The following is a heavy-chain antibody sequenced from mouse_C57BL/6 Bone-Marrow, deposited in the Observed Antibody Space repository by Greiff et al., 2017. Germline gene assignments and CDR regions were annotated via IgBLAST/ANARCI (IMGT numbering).Heavy chain of an antibody. V-gene: IGHV2-2*01. CDR3: AGGGLRRTWFAY. CDR2: IWSGGST. J-gene: IGHJ3*01. D-gene: IGHD2-4*01. CDR1: GFSLTSYG. Sequence: VKLMESGPGLVQPSQSLSITCTVSGFSLTSYGVHWVRQSPGKGLEWLGVIWSGGSTDYNAAFISRLSISKENSKSQFFFKMNSMQADNTAIYYCAGGGLRRTWFAYWGQGTLVTVSA.